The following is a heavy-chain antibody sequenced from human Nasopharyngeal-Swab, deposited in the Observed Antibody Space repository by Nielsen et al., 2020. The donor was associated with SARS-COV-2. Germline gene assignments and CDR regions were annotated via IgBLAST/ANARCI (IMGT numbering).Heavy chain of an antibody. CDR2: INHSGST. CDR3: ARMIVVVPAARDWSDP. V-gene: IGHV4-34*01. CDR1: GGSFSGYY. Sequence: SETLSLTCAVYGGSFSGYYWSWIRQPPGKGLEWIGEINHSGSTNYNPSLKSRVTISVDTSKNQFSLKLSSVTAADTAVYYCARMIVVVPAARDWSDPWGQGTLVTVSS. J-gene: IGHJ5*02. D-gene: IGHD2-2*01.